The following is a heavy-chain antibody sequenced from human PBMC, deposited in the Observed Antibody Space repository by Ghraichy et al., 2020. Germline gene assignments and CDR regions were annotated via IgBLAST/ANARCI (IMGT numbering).Heavy chain of an antibody. CDR2: ISGSGGST. CDR3: ATLYVLLWFGDQNEAFDI. Sequence: GGSLRLSCAASGFTFSSYAMSWVRQAPGKGLEWVSAISGSGGSTYYADSVKGRFTISRDNSKNTLYLQMNSLRAEDTAVYYCATLYVLLWFGDQNEAFDIWGQGTMVTVSS. CDR1: GFTFSSYA. D-gene: IGHD3-10*01. V-gene: IGHV3-23*01. J-gene: IGHJ3*02.